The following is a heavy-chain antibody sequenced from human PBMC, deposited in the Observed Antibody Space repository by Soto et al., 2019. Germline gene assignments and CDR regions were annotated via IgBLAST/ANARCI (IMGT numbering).Heavy chain of an antibody. V-gene: IGHV3-30*04. CDR2: ISYDGSNK. Sequence: GGSLRLSCAASGFTFSSYAMHWVRQAPGKGLEWVAVISYDGSNKYYADSVKGRFTISRDNSKNTLYLQMNSLRAEDTAVYYCARDQGDIVVVPAATDYYYYMDVWGKGTTVTVSS. CDR3: ARDQGDIVVVPAATDYYYYMDV. J-gene: IGHJ6*03. CDR1: GFTFSSYA. D-gene: IGHD2-2*01.